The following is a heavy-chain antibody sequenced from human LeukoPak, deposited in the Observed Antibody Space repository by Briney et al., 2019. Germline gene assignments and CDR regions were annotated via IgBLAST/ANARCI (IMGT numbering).Heavy chain of an antibody. CDR2: INPSGDNT. CDR3: ARDNSLRDTAWWFDS. CDR1: GYTFTNNF. D-gene: IGHD5-24*01. V-gene: IGHV1-46*01. Sequence: ASVKVSCKASGYTFTNNFMHWVRQAPGQGLEWIGIINPSGDNTWYAQKFQGRVTMTRDMATSTDYLEVSSLRSEDTAVYYCARDNSLRDTAWWFDSWGQGTLVTVSS. J-gene: IGHJ5*01.